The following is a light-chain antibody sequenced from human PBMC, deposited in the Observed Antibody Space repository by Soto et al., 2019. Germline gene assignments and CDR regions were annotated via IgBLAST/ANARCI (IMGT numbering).Light chain of an antibody. CDR1: SSDVGGYNY. CDR3: CSYAGSYTHVV. J-gene: IGLJ2*01. V-gene: IGLV2-11*01. Sequence: QSVLTQPRSVSGSPGQSVTISCTGTSSDVGGYNYVSWYQQHPGKAPKLMIYDVSKRPSGVPDRFSGSKSGNTASLTISGLHAEDEADYFCCSYAGSYTHVVFGGGTKVTVL. CDR2: DVS.